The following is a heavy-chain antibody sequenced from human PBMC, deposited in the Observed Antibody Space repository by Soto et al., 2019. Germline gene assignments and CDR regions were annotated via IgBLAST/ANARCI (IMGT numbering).Heavy chain of an antibody. J-gene: IGHJ4*02. CDR1: GYTITSYA. CDR2: INAGNGNT. D-gene: IGHD6-19*01. Sequence: GASVTVSCKASGYTITSYAMHWVRQAPGQRLEWMGWINAGNGNTKYSQKFQGRVTITRDTSASTAYMELSSLRSEDTAVYYCARFKVEQWLVSGWEVLEEANDAFDYWGQGTLVTVSS. V-gene: IGHV1-3*01. CDR3: ARFKVEQWLVSGWEVLEEANDAFDY.